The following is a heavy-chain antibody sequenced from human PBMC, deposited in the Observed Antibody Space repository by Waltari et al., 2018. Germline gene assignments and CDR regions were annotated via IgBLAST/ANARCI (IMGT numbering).Heavy chain of an antibody. V-gene: IGHV1-69*12. D-gene: IGHD3-22*01. CDR3: ARGTYYDSSGPAYAFDI. J-gene: IGHJ3*02. CDR1: GGTFSSYA. Sequence: QVQLVQSGAEVKKPGSSVKVSCQASGGTFSSYAISWFRPVPGQGLEWMGGIIPIFGTANYAQKFQGRVTITADESTSTAYMELSSLRSEDTAVYYCARGTYYDSSGPAYAFDIWGQGTMVTVSS. CDR2: IIPIFGTA.